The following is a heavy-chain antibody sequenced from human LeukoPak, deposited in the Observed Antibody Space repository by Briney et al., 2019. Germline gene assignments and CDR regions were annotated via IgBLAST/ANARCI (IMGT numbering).Heavy chain of an antibody. Sequence: SETLSLTCTVSGGSISSSSYYWGWIRQPPGKGLEWIGSIYYSGSTYYNPSLKSRVTISVDTSKNQFSLKLSSVTAADTAVYYCARHGGPHGVAIPYFDYWGQGTLVTVSS. CDR1: GGSISSSSYY. J-gene: IGHJ4*02. CDR3: ARHGGPHGVAIPYFDY. CDR2: IYYSGST. D-gene: IGHD3-3*01. V-gene: IGHV4-39*01.